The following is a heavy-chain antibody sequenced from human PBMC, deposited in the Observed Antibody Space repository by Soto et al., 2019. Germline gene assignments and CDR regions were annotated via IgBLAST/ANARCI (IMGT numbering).Heavy chain of an antibody. J-gene: IGHJ4*02. CDR3: AKDWAATPSLDY. V-gene: IGHV3-30*18. D-gene: IGHD2-15*01. CDR2: ISYDGSNK. CDR1: GFTFSSYG. Sequence: QVQLVESGGGVVQPGRSLRLSCAASGFTFSSYGMHWVRQAPGKGLEWVAVISYDGSNKYYADSVKGRFTISRDNSKNTLYLQMNSLRAEDTAVYYCAKDWAATPSLDYWGQGTLVTVSS.